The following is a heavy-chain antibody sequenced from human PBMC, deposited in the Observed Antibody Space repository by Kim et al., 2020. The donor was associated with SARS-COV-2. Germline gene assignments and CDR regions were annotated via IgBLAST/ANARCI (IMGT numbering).Heavy chain of an antibody. J-gene: IGHJ6*01. V-gene: IGHV4-59*01. CDR3: AREDYGDYKDYYYGMDV. CDR2: IDYSGST. D-gene: IGHD4-17*01. CDR1: GGSISSYY. Sequence: SETLSLTCTVSGGSISSYYWSWIRQPPGKGLEWIGYIDYSGSTNYNPSLKSRVIISVDTSKNQFSLKLSSVTAADTAVYYCAREDYGDYKDYYYGMDVWG.